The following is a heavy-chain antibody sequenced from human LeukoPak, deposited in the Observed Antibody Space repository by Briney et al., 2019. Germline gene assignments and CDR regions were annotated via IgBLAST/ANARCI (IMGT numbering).Heavy chain of an antibody. J-gene: IGHJ5*02. Sequence: GASVKVSCKASGYTFTSYGISWVRQAPGQGLEWMGWINPNSGGTYYAQKFQGRVTMTRDTSISTAYMELSRLRSDDTAVYYCARDQTTVTTGGFDPWGQGTLVTVSS. V-gene: IGHV1-2*02. CDR2: INPNSGGT. D-gene: IGHD4-17*01. CDR3: ARDQTTVTTGGFDP. CDR1: GYTFTSYG.